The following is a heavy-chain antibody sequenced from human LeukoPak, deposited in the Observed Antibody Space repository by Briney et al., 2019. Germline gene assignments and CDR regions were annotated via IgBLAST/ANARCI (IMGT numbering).Heavy chain of an antibody. CDR3: ARDNYCSSTSCYLYYYYYGMDV. CDR1: GFTFSSYA. CDR2: ISYDGSNK. Sequence: GRSLGLSCAASGFTFSSYAMHWVRQAPGKGLEWVAVISYDGSNKYYADSVKGRFTISRDNSKNTLYLQMNSLRAEDTAVYYCARDNYCSSTSCYLYYYYYGMDVWGQGTTVTVSS. J-gene: IGHJ6*02. D-gene: IGHD2-2*01. V-gene: IGHV3-30-3*01.